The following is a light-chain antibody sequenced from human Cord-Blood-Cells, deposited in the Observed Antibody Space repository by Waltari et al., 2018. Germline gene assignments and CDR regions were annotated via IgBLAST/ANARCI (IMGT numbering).Light chain of an antibody. CDR1: SSDVGGYNY. Sequence: QSALTQPRSVSGSPGQSGPISCTGTSSDVGGYNYVPWYQQHPGKAPKLMIYDVSKRPSGVPDRFSGSKSGNTASLTISGLQAEDEADYYCCSYAGSYTWVFGGGTKLTVL. CDR3: CSYAGSYTWV. V-gene: IGLV2-11*01. J-gene: IGLJ3*02. CDR2: DVS.